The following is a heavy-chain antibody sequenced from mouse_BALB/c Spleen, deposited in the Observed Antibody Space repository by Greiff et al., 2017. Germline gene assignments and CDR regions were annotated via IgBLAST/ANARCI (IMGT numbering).Heavy chain of an antibody. Sequence: EVQLQQSGTVLARPGASVKMSCKASGYTFTSYWMHWVKQRPGQGLEWIGAIYPGNSDTSYNQKFKGKAKLTAVTSTSTAYMELSSLTNEDSAVYYCTGGLLQFAYWGQGTLVTVSA. CDR2: IYPGNSDT. D-gene: IGHD2-3*01. V-gene: IGHV1-5*01. CDR3: TGGLLQFAY. CDR1: GYTFTSYW. J-gene: IGHJ3*01.